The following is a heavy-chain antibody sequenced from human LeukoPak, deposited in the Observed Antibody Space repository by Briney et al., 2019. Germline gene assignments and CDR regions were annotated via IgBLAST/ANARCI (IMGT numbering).Heavy chain of an antibody. V-gene: IGHV4-31*03. D-gene: IGHD5-24*01. CDR2: IYYSGST. CDR1: GDSISSGGYY. J-gene: IGHJ4*02. Sequence: SETLSLTCTVSGDSISSGGYYWSWIRQHPGKGLEWIGYIYYSGSTYYYPYLKSRVTISVDTSNNQFSLELSSVTAADTAVYYCARTPGLAGYIHFDYWGQGTLVTVSS. CDR3: ARTPGLAGYIHFDY.